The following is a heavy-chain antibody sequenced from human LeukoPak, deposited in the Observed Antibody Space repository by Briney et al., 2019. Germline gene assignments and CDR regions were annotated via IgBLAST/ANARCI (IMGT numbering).Heavy chain of an antibody. D-gene: IGHD6-13*01. CDR1: GGSISDYF. CDR2: MYYSGST. CDR3: ARGRGMDSSSWYYFDY. V-gene: IGHV4-59*01. J-gene: IGHJ4*02. Sequence: SETLSLTCTVSGGSISDYFWSWIRQPPGKGLEWIGYMYYSGSTNYNPSFKSRVTISVGTSKNQFSLKLSSVTAADTAVYYCARGRGMDSSSWYYFDYWGQGTLVTVSS.